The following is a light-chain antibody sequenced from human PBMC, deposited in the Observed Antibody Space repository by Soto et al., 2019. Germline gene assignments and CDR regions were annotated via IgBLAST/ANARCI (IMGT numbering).Light chain of an antibody. Sequence: EIVMTQSPATLYVSPGERATLSCRASQSVSSNLAWYQQKPGQAPRLLIYGASTRATGIPARFSGSGSGTEFTLTISSLQSEDFAVYFCQQHNNWPPWTFGQGTNVEIK. CDR2: GAS. J-gene: IGKJ1*01. CDR3: QQHNNWPPWT. CDR1: QSVSSN. V-gene: IGKV3-15*01.